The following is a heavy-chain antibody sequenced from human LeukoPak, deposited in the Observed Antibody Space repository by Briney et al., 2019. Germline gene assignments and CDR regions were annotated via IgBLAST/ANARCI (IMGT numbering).Heavy chain of an antibody. V-gene: IGHV4-39*07. Sequence: PSETLSLTCTVSGGSISSSSYYWGWNRQPSGKGLEWIGSIYYSGSTYYNPSLKSRVTISVDTSKNQFSLKLSSVTAADTAVYYCARDQVTTYDFDYWGQGTLVTVSS. CDR3: ARDQVTTYDFDY. J-gene: IGHJ4*02. CDR1: GGSISSSSYY. CDR2: IYYSGST. D-gene: IGHD4-17*01.